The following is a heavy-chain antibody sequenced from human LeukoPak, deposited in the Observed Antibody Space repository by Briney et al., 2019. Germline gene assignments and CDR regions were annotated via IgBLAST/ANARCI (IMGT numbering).Heavy chain of an antibody. Sequence: KPGGSLRLSCAASGFTFSDYYMSWIPQAPGKGLEWVSYISGSSSYTNYADSVKGRFTISRDNAKNSLYLQMNSLRAEDTAVYYCARFHYDRVYYFDYWGQGTLVTVSS. CDR1: GFTFSDYY. V-gene: IGHV3-11*06. CDR2: ISGSSSYT. D-gene: IGHD3-22*01. CDR3: ARFHYDRVYYFDY. J-gene: IGHJ4*02.